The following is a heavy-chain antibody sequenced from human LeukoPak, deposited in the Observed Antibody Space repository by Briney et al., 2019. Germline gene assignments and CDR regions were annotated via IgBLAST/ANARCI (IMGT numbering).Heavy chain of an antibody. V-gene: IGHV3-23*01. J-gene: IGHJ6*02. Sequence: GGSLRLSCAASGFTFSSYAMSWVRQAPGKGLEWVSAISGSGGSTYYADSVKGRFTISRDNAKNSLYLQMNSLRAEDTAVYYCARVAPGGYYDDILTGDYGMDVWGQGTTVTVSS. CDR2: ISGSGGST. D-gene: IGHD3-9*01. CDR3: ARVAPGGYYDDILTGDYGMDV. CDR1: GFTFSSYA.